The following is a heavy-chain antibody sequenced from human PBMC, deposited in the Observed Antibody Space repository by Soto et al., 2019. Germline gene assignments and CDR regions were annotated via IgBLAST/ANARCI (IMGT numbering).Heavy chain of an antibody. D-gene: IGHD2-2*01. Sequence: PVGSLRLSCAASGFTFSSYAMSWVRQAPGKGLEWVSAISGSGGSTYYADSVKGRFTISRDNSKNTLYLQMNSLRAEDTAVYYCAKMAVGGSTSSPYGMDVWGQGTTVTVSS. V-gene: IGHV3-23*01. CDR3: AKMAVGGSTSSPYGMDV. CDR2: ISGSGGST. J-gene: IGHJ6*02. CDR1: GFTFSSYA.